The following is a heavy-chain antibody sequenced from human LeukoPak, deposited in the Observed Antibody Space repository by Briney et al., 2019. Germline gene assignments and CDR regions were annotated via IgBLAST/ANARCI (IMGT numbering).Heavy chain of an antibody. CDR2: ISAYNGNT. J-gene: IGHJ5*02. V-gene: IGHV1-18*01. CDR3: ARLTGIAARPGWFDP. Sequence: ASVKVSCKASGYTFTSYGISWVRQAPGQGLEWMGWISAYNGNTNYAQKLQGRVTMTTDTSTSTAYMELRNLRSDDTAVYYCARLTGIAARPGWFDPWGQGTLVTVSS. CDR1: GYTFTSYG. D-gene: IGHD6-6*01.